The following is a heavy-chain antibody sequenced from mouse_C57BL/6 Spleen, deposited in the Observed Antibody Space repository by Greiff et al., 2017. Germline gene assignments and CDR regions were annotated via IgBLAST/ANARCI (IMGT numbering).Heavy chain of an antibody. CDR2: INPSSGYT. J-gene: IGHJ4*01. CDR1: GYTFTSYT. V-gene: IGHV1-4*01. D-gene: IGHD2-4*01. Sequence: QVQLQQSGAELARPGASVKMSCKASGYTFTSYTMHWVKQRPGQGLEWIGYINPSSGYTKYNQKFKDKATLTADKSSSTAYMQLSSLTSEDSAVYYCARNYDYDDYAMDYWGQGTSVTVSS. CDR3: ARNYDYDDYAMDY.